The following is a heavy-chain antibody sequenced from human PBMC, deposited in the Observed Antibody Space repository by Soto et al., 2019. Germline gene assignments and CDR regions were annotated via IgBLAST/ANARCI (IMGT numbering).Heavy chain of an antibody. Sequence: PSETLSLTCTVSGGSISSGGYYWSWIRQHPGKGLEWIGYIYYSGSTYYNPSLKGRATISVDRTKNHFSLRLSSVTAADTAVYYCARGRSTSGYPNFDPWGQGTLVTVSS. J-gene: IGHJ5*02. V-gene: IGHV4-31*03. CDR1: GGSISSGGYY. CDR2: IYYSGST. CDR3: ARGRSTSGYPNFDP. D-gene: IGHD3-22*01.